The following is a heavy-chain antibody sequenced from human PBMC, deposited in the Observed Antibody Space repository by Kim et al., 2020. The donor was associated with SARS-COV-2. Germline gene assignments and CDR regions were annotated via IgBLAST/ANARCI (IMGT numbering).Heavy chain of an antibody. V-gene: IGHV3-11*04. CDR3: ARDRRAMPRYYYGSGSYIDY. J-gene: IGHJ4*02. CDR2: ISSSGSTI. D-gene: IGHD3-10*01. CDR1: GFTFSDYY. Sequence: GGSLRLSCAASGFTFSDYYMSWIRQAPGKGLEWVSYISSSGSTIYYADSVKGRFTISRDNAKNSLYLQMNSLRAEDTAVYYCARDRRAMPRYYYGSGSYIDYWGQGTLVTVSS.